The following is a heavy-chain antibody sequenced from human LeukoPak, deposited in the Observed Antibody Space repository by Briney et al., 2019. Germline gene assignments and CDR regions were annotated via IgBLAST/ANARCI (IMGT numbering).Heavy chain of an antibody. CDR3: AREQNYYDSSGYSLEY. Sequence: SETLSLTCTVSGGSISTSSYYWGWIRQPPGKGLEWIGSIYYTGSTYYSPSLKSRVTISLDTSKNQFSLKLRSVTAADTAVYYCAREQNYYDSSGYSLEYWGQGTLVTVSS. CDR1: GGSISTSSYY. V-gene: IGHV4-39*07. CDR2: IYYTGST. D-gene: IGHD3-22*01. J-gene: IGHJ4*02.